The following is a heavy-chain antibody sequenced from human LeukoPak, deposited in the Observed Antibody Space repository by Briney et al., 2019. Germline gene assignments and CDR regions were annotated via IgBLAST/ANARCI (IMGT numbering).Heavy chain of an antibody. J-gene: IGHJ6*03. CDR1: GGSIGTYY. D-gene: IGHD3-16*02. Sequence: SDTLSLTCTLSGGSIGTYYWSWVRQSPRKGREWIGYIYVTGNTYNPSLQSRVTISVDTSRNQFFLQMRSVTAADAAVYYCARHIGGGIDDMDVWGKGTKVTVSS. V-gene: IGHV4-59*08. CDR3: ARHIGGGIDDMDV. CDR2: IYVTGNT.